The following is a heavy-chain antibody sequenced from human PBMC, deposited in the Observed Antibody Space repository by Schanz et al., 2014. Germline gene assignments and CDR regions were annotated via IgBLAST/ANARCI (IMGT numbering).Heavy chain of an antibody. Sequence: QVQLVQSGAEVKKPGASVKVSCKASGYTFSSYGITWVRQAPGQGLEWMGWISPYNGNTNYAQKLQGRVTITADKATSTASMELSSLKSEDTAVYYCARDAVTSVLTPGFYYWGQGTLVTVSS. CDR2: ISPYNGNT. CDR1: GYTFSSYG. V-gene: IGHV1-18*01. CDR3: ARDAVTSVLTPGFYY. J-gene: IGHJ4*02. D-gene: IGHD4-17*01.